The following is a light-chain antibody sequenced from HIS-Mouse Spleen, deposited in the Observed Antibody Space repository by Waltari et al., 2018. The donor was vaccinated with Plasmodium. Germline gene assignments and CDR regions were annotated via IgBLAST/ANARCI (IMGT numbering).Light chain of an antibody. CDR1: HTVLYSSNNKNY. V-gene: IGKV4-1*01. J-gene: IGKJ2*01. CDR3: QQYYSTPYT. CDR2: WAS. Sequence: DIVLTQSPDPLAVSLCVRSPSNCKSSHTVLYSSNNKNYLAWYQQQPRQPPKLLIYWASTRESGVPDRFSGSGSGTDFTHTISSLQAEDVAVYYCQQYYSTPYTFGQGTKLEIK.